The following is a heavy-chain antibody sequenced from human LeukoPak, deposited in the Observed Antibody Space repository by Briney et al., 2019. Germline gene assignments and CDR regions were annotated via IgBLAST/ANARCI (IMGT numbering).Heavy chain of an antibody. CDR3: ARGLGAYRGNNFLNWFDP. V-gene: IGHV1-8*01. CDR2: MNPNSGNT. Sequence: ASVKVSCKASEYTFTCYDINWVRQATGQGLGWMGWMNPNSGNTGYAQRFQGRVTMTRNTSISTAYMDLSSLTSEDTAVYYCARGLGAYRGNNFLNWFDPWGQGTLVTVSS. J-gene: IGHJ5*02. CDR1: EYTFTCYD. D-gene: IGHD5-12*01.